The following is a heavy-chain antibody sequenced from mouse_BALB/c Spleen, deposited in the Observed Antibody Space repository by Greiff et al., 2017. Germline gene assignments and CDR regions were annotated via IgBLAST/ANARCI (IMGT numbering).Heavy chain of an antibody. CDR3: AREGHEGPRQGGYYAMDY. V-gene: IGHV1-80*01. CDR2: IYPGDGDT. CDR1: GYAFSSYW. D-gene: IGHD6-5*01. J-gene: IGHJ4*01. Sequence: QVQLKESGAELVRPGSSVKISCKASGYAFSSYWMNWVKQRPGQGLEWIGQIYPGDGDTNYNGKFKGKATLTADKSSSTAYMQLSSLTSEDSAVYFCAREGHEGPRQGGYYAMDYWGQGTSVTVSS.